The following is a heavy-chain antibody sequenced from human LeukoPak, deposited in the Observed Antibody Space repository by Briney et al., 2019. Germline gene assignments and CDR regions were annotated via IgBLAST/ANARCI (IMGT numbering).Heavy chain of an antibody. J-gene: IGHJ5*02. V-gene: IGHV3-23*01. CDR1: GFTFSSYA. Sequence: GGSLRLSCAASGFTFSSYAMSWVRQAPGKGLEWVSAISGSGGSTYYADSVKGRFTISRDNSKNTLYLQMNSLRAEDTAVYYCAKGGIVGATTDNWFDPWGQGTLVTVSS. D-gene: IGHD1-26*01. CDR2: ISGSGGST. CDR3: AKGGIVGATTDNWFDP.